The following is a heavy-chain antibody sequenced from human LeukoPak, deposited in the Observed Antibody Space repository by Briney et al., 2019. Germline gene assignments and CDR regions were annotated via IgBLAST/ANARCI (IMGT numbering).Heavy chain of an antibody. V-gene: IGHV1-46*01. CDR3: AREKYSYGQFDY. J-gene: IGHJ4*02. Sequence: ASVKVSCKASGYTFTRHYMHWVRQAPGQGLEWMGIINPSGGSTSYAQKFQGRVTMTRDMSTSTVYMELSSLRSEDTAVYYCAREKYSYGQFDYWGQGTLVTVSS. CDR1: GYTFTRHY. D-gene: IGHD5-18*01. CDR2: INPSGGST.